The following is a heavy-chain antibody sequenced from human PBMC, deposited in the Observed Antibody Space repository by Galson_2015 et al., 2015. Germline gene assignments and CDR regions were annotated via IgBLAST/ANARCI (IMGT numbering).Heavy chain of an antibody. CDR1: GFTFSSYA. J-gene: IGHJ5*02. D-gene: IGHD6-19*01. CDR2: IWYDGSNK. Sequence: SLRLSCAASGFTFSSYAMHWVRQAPGKGLEWVAVIWYDGSNKYYADSVKGRFTISRDNSKNTLYLQMNSLRAEDTAVYYCARDLEDSSGWYEWFDPWGQGTLVTVSS. CDR3: ARDLEDSSGWYEWFDP. V-gene: IGHV3-33*08.